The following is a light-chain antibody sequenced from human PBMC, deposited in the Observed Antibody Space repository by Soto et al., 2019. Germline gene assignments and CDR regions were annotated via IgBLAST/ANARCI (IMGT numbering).Light chain of an antibody. CDR1: SGSIASNY. CDR3: QSYDSSNHSVV. J-gene: IGLJ2*01. Sequence: NFMLTQPHSVSESPGKTVTISCTRSSGSIASNYVQWYQQRPGSAPTTVIYEDNQRPSGVPDRFSGSIDSSSNSASLTISGLKTEDEADYYCQSYDSSNHSVVFGGGTQLTVL. V-gene: IGLV6-57*04. CDR2: EDN.